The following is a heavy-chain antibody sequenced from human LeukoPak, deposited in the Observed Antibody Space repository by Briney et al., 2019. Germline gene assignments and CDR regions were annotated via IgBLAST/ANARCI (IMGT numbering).Heavy chain of an antibody. V-gene: IGHV3-21*01. CDR1: GFTFSSYS. CDR3: AKDREFDFWSGYQVPFDY. CDR2: ISSSSSYI. Sequence: GGSLRLSCAASGFTFSSYSMNWVRQAPGKGLEWVSSISSSSSYIYYADSVKGRFTISRDNANNSLYLQMNSLRAEDTAVYYCAKDREFDFWSGYQVPFDYWGQGTLVTVSS. D-gene: IGHD3-3*01. J-gene: IGHJ4*02.